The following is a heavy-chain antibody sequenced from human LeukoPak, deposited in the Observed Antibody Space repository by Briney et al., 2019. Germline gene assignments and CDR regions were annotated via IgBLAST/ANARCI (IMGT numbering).Heavy chain of an antibody. CDR3: ARAPITSPFYFDH. J-gene: IGHJ4*02. CDR2: INWSGGST. V-gene: IGHV3-20*04. CDR1: GFGFGDHG. Sequence: PGGSLRLSCSASGFGFGDHGTSWVRQVPGKGLEWVSGINWSGGSTGYADPVRGRFTISRDNAKNSLYLQMDSLTAEDTALYYCARAPITSPFYFDHWGQGTLVTVSS. D-gene: IGHD2-2*01.